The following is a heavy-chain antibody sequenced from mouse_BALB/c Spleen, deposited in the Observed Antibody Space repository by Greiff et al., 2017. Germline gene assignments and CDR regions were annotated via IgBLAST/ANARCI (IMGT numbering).Heavy chain of an antibody. CDR3: ARPAPWFAY. V-gene: IGHV1-4*02. Sequence: QVQLQQSAAELARPGASVKMSCKASGYTFTSYTMPWVKQSHGQGLEWIGYINPSSGYTEYNQKFKDKTTLTADKSSSTAYMQLSSLTSEDSAVYYCARPAPWFAYWGQGTLVTVSA. CDR1: GYTFTSYT. CDR2: INPSSGYT. J-gene: IGHJ3*01.